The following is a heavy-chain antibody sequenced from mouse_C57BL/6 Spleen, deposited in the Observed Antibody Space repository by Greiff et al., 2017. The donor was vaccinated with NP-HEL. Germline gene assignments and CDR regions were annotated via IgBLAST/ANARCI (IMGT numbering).Heavy chain of an antibody. D-gene: IGHD1-1*01. V-gene: IGHV1-55*01. J-gene: IGHJ2*01. CDR3: AREVITTVVAPFDY. CDR2: IYPGSGST. CDR1: GYTFTSYW. Sequence: VQLQQPGAELVKPGASVKMSCKASGYTFTSYWITWVKQRPGQGLEWIGDIYPGSGSTNYNEKFKSKATLTVDTSSSTAYMQLSSLTSEDSAVYYCAREVITTVVAPFDYWGQGTTLTVSS.